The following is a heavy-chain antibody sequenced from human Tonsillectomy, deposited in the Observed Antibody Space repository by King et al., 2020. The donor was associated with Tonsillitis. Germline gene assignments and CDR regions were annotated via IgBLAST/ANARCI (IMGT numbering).Heavy chain of an antibody. CDR3: AKEMGGEVGTGGIDY. CDR2: ISGSGGSP. CDR1: RFTFSNYA. Sequence: VQLVESGGGLVQPGGSMRLSCAASRFTFSNYAMSWVRQAPGKGLEWVSAISGSGGSPYYADSVKGRFTISRDNSKNTLYLQMNSLRAEDTAVYYGAKEMGGEVGTGGIDYGGQGTLVTVSS. J-gene: IGHJ4*02. D-gene: IGHD3-16*01. V-gene: IGHV3-23*04.